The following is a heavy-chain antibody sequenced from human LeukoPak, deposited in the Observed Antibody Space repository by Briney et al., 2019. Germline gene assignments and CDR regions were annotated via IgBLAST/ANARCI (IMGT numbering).Heavy chain of an antibody. CDR1: GGSISSYY. J-gene: IGHJ5*02. Sequence: PSETLSLTCTVSGGSISSYYWSWIRQPAGKGLEWIGRIYTSGSTNYNPSLKSRVTMSVDTSKNQFSLKLSSVTAADTAVYYCARIPIAPSSTSWPGWLDPWGQGTLVTVSS. V-gene: IGHV4-4*07. CDR2: IYTSGST. D-gene: IGHD2-2*01. CDR3: ARIPIAPSSTSWPGWLDP.